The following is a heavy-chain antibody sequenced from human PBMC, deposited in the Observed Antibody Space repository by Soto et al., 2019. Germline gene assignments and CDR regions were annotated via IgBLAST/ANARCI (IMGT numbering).Heavy chain of an antibody. J-gene: IGHJ4*02. V-gene: IGHV1-69*01. Sequence: QVQLVQSGAEVKKPGSSVKVSCKASGGTFDTFAFSWVRQAPGQGLEWLGGIIPVLGRANYAQRFQDRVSASADGSTSTAFMELSSLNSDDTAVYYCARGPWTQEGPKYYFDFWGQGTLVTVSS. CDR2: IIPVLGRA. CDR3: ARGPWTQEGPKYYFDF. D-gene: IGHD5-18*01. CDR1: GGTFDTFA.